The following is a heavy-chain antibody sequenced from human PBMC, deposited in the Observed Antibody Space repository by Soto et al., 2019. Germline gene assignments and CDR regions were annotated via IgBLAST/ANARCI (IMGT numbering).Heavy chain of an antibody. CDR3: ATSYGSGSAHFDP. Sequence: QVQLVQSGAEVKKPGSSVKVSCTASGGTFNSYTIHWVRQAPGQGLEWVGRVNPIVGMSNSAQKFQGRVTITADKSASKAYMDLTSLKSEDTAVYYCATSYGSGSAHFDPWGQGTLVSVSS. CDR2: VNPIVGMS. J-gene: IGHJ5*02. D-gene: IGHD3-10*01. CDR1: GGTFNSYT. V-gene: IGHV1-69*02.